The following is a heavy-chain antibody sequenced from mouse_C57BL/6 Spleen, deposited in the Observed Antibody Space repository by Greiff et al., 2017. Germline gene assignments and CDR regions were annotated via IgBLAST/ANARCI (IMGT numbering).Heavy chain of an antibody. CDR1: GFTFTTYA. J-gene: IGHJ1*03. D-gene: IGHD2-3*01. V-gene: IGHV10-3*01. Sequence: EVNVVESGGGLVQPKGSLKLSCAASGFTFTTYAMHWVRQAPGKGLEWVARIRSKSRNYATYYADSVKDRFTISRDDSQSMLYLQMNNLKTEDTAMYYCVRERGTGLLAYFDVWGTGTTVTVSS. CDR3: VRERGTGLLAYFDV. CDR2: IRSKSRNYAT.